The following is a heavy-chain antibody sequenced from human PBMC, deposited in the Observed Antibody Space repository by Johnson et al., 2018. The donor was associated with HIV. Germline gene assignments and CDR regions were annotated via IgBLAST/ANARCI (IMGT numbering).Heavy chain of an antibody. CDR1: GFTFDDYT. CDR3: ARKGGYGQAFDI. Sequence: EVQLMESGGVAVQPGGSLRLSCAASGFTFDDYTMHWVRQAPGKGLEYVSGFSIDGDSTYYANSVKGRFTISRDNSKNTLYLQMGGLRTEDMAVYYCARKGGYGQAFDIWGQGTMVTVSS. V-gene: IGHV3-64*01. CDR2: FSIDGDST. D-gene: IGHD5-18*01. J-gene: IGHJ3*02.